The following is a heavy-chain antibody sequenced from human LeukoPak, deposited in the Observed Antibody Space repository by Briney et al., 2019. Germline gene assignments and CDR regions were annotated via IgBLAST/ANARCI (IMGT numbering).Heavy chain of an antibody. J-gene: IGHJ4*02. D-gene: IGHD4-17*01. Sequence: SESLSLTCAVYGGSFSGYYWSWIRQPPGKGLEWIGEINHSGSTNYNPSLKSRVTISVDTSKNQFSLKLSTVTAAETAVYYCEREDYGDYVDYWGQGTLVTVSS. CDR3: EREDYGDYVDY. CDR2: INHSGST. CDR1: GGSFSGYY. V-gene: IGHV4-34*01.